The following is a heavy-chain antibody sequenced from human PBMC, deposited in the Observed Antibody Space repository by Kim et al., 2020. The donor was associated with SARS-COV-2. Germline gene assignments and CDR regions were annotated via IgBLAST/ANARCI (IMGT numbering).Heavy chain of an antibody. J-gene: IGHJ4*01. CDR2: IYSGGST. Sequence: GGSLRLSCAASGFTVSSNYMCWVRQAPGKGLEWVSVIYSGGSTYYADSVKGRFTISRDNSKNTLYLQMNSLRAEDTAVYYCARERVRDYYGSGEIDYWG. V-gene: IGHV3-53*01. CDR1: GFTVSSNY. D-gene: IGHD3-10*01. CDR3: ARERVRDYYGSGEIDY.